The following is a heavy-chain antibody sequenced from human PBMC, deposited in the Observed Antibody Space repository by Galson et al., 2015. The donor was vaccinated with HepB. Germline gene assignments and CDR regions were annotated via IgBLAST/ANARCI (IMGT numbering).Heavy chain of an antibody. CDR3: ARDRRNIDYGDNGIDY. CDR2: ISTSGSAI. V-gene: IGHV3-11*01. J-gene: IGHJ4*02. CDR1: GFTFSDYY. D-gene: IGHD4-17*01. Sequence: SLRLSCAASGFTFSDYYMTWIRQAPGKGLEWVSYISTSGSAIYYADSVKGRFTISRDNAKNSLNLQMNSLRAEDTAVYYCARDRRNIDYGDNGIDYWGQGTQVTASS.